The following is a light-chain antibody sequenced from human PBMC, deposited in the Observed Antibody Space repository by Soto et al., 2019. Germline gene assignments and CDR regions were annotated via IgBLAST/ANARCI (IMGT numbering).Light chain of an antibody. V-gene: IGKV3-15*01. CDR1: QSVSSN. Sequence: EIVMTQSPATLSVSPGERATLSCRASQSVSSNLAWYQQKPGQAPRLLIYGASTRATGIPARFSGSGSGTEFTLTISSLQPDDFATYYCQQYNSYPGFGQGTKVDIK. CDR2: GAS. J-gene: IGKJ1*01. CDR3: QQYNSYPG.